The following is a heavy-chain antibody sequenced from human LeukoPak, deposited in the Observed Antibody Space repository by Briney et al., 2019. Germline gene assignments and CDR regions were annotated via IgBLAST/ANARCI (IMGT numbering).Heavy chain of an antibody. Sequence: PGGSLRLSCSASGFPFSSYAMHWVRQAPGKGLEYVSAISDSGGSTYYADSVKGRFTISRDNSKNTLYLQMSSLRAEDTAVYYCARGSGIAVAGTHWGQGTLVTVSS. CDR3: ARGSGIAVAGTH. V-gene: IGHV3-64D*09. CDR1: GFPFSSYA. D-gene: IGHD6-19*01. J-gene: IGHJ4*02. CDR2: ISDSGGST.